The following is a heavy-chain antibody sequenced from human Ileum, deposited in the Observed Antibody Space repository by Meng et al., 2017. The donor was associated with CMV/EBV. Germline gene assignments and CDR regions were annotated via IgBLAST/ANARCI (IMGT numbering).Heavy chain of an antibody. J-gene: IGHJ6*02. V-gene: IGHV1-69*05. D-gene: IGHD6-13*01. CDR2: IIPIFGTA. CDR3: ARDRVKRALRDDSNYGMDV. Sequence: SVKVSCKASGGTFSSYAISWVRQAPGQGLEWMGGIIPIFGTANYAQKFQGRVTITTDESTSTAYMELSSLRSEDTAVYYCARDRVKRALRDDSNYGMDVWGQGTTVTVSS. CDR1: GGTFSSYA.